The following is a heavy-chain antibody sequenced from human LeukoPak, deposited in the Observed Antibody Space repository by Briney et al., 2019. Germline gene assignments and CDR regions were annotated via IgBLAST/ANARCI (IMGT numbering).Heavy chain of an antibody. J-gene: IGHJ6*01. CDR2: IFSSGST. D-gene: IGHD3/OR15-3a*01. Sequence: SERVSLTCSVSGGSINGYYWSWTRQPAGKGLEWIGRIFSSGSTNYNPSLKSRLTMSVDTSKNQFSVRLSSVTAADTAVYYCARDPGLTMDGWGHRIAVSVSS. V-gene: IGHV4-4*07. CDR1: GGSINGYY. CDR3: ARDPGLTMDG.